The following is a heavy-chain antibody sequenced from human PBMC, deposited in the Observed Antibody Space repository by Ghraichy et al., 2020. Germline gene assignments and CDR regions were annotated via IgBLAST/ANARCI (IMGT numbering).Heavy chain of an antibody. Sequence: SETLSLTCAISGDSVTRNNAAWNWIRQSPSRGLEWLGRTCYRSNWYTDYAVSVKGRITINPDTSKNQFSLQLNSVTPEDTAVYYCAVHYGGDSAGPCGIWGQGTMVTVSS. V-gene: IGHV6-1*01. J-gene: IGHJ3*02. CDR2: TCYRSNWYT. D-gene: IGHD4-23*01. CDR1: GDSVTRNNAA. CDR3: AVHYGGDSAGPCGI.